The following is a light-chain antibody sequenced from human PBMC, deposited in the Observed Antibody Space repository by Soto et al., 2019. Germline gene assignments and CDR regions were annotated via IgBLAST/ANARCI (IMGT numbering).Light chain of an antibody. CDR1: QSVSSY. J-gene: IGKJ1*01. CDR2: DAS. V-gene: IGKV3-11*01. CDR3: QNHGTT. Sequence: EIVLTQSPATLSLSPGERATLSCRASQSVSSYLAWCQQKPGQAPRLLIYDASNRATGIPARFSGSGSGTDFTLTINSLEPEDSAVYYCQNHGTTFGQGTKVDIK.